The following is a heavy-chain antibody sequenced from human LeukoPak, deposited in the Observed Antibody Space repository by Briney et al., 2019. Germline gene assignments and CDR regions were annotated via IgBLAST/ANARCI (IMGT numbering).Heavy chain of an antibody. CDR2: INPSGGST. D-gene: IGHD6-13*01. Sequence: ASVKVSCKASGYTFTSYYMHWVRQAPGQGLEWMGIINPSGGSTSCAQKFQGRVTMTRDTSTSTVYMELSSLRSEDTAVYYCARDRIAAAALDYWGQGTLVTVSS. V-gene: IGHV1-46*01. CDR1: GYTFTSYY. J-gene: IGHJ4*02. CDR3: ARDRIAAAALDY.